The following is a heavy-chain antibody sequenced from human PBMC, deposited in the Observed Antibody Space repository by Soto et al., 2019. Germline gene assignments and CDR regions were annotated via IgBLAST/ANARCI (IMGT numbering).Heavy chain of an antibody. J-gene: IGHJ6*02. D-gene: IGHD2-21*02. CDR1: GFTFSSYG. V-gene: IGHV3-30*18. Sequence: GGSLRLSCAASGFTFSSYGMHWVRQAPGKGLEWVAVISYDGSNKYYADSVKGRCTISRDNSKNTLYLQMNSLRAEDTAVYYCAKDRGDYYYYYGMDVWGQGTTVTVSS. CDR2: ISYDGSNK. CDR3: AKDRGDYYYYYGMDV.